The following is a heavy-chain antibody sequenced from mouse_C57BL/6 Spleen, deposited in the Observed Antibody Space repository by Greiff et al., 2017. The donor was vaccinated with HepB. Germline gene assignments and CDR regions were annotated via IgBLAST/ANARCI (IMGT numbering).Heavy chain of an antibody. CDR1: GYAFTNYL. D-gene: IGHD1-1*01. CDR2: INPGSGGT. V-gene: IGHV1-54*01. Sequence: QVQLQQSGAELVRPVTSVKVSCKASGYAFTNYLIEWVKQRPGQGLEWIGVINPGSGGTNYNEKFKGKATLTADKSSSTAYMQLSSLTSEDSAVYFCARGGNYYGSFYFDYWGQGTTLTVSS. CDR3: ARGGNYYGSFYFDY. J-gene: IGHJ2*01.